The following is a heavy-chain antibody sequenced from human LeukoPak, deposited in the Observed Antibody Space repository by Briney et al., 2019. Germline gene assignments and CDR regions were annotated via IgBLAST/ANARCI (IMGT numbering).Heavy chain of an antibody. CDR2: IYTSGST. Sequence: SETLSLTCTVSGGSISSYYWSWIRQPPGKGLEWIGYIYTSGSTNYNPSLKSRVTISVDTSKNQFSLKLSSVTAADTAVYYCARHGPTIDCSSTSCYRARVGYYYYYMDVWGKGTTVTVSS. CDR1: GGSISSYY. D-gene: IGHD2-2*01. V-gene: IGHV4-4*09. CDR3: ARHGPTIDCSSTSCYRARVGYYYYYMDV. J-gene: IGHJ6*03.